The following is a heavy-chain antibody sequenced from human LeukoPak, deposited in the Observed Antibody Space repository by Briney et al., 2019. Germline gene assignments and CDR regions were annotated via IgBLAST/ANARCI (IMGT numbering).Heavy chain of an antibody. D-gene: IGHD3-10*01. J-gene: IGHJ4*02. Sequence: SETLSLTCTVSGGSIRSYYWSWIRQPPGKGLEWIGYIYYSGSTNYNPSLKSRVTISVDTSKNQFSLKLSSATAADTAVYYCARVSSGNFDYWGQGTLVTVSS. V-gene: IGHV4-59*01. CDR1: GGSIRSYY. CDR2: IYYSGST. CDR3: ARVSSGNFDY.